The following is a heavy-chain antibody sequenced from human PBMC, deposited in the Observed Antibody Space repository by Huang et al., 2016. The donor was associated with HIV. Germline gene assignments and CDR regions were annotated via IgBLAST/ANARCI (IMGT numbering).Heavy chain of an antibody. CDR3: ARQGGASAFGY. V-gene: IGHV4-39*01. CDR1: DGSLSSNTYY. D-gene: IGHD1-26*01. CDR2: SYSGST. J-gene: IGHJ4*02. Sequence: QLQLQESGPGLVKPSETLALTCTVSDGSLSSNTYYWGWIRQPPGKGLEWIGVSYSGSTYYNPSLKSRVTMSVDTSNNQFSLRMDSVTAADTAVYYCARQGGASAFGYWGQGTLVTVSS.